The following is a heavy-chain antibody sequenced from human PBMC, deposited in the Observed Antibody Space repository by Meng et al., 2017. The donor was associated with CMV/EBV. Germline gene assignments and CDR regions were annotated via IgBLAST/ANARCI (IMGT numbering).Heavy chain of an antibody. CDR2: INWNGGST. Sequence: GGSLRLSCAASGFTFDDYGMSWVRQAPGKGLEWVSGINWNGGSTGYADSVKGRFTISRDNAKNSLYLQMNSLRAEDTALYYCARNGERSNNYEFWSGYYYYYYGMDVWGQGTTVTVSS. CDR3: ARNGERSNNYEFWSGYYYYYYGMDV. V-gene: IGHV3-20*04. J-gene: IGHJ6*02. CDR1: GFTFDDYG. D-gene: IGHD3-3*01.